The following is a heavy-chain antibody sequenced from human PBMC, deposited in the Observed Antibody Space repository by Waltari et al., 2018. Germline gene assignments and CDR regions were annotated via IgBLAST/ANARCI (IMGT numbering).Heavy chain of an antibody. D-gene: IGHD6-6*01. Sequence: QLQLQESGPGLVKSSETLSLTFTVAGGSIGRTTFYWAWIRQPPGKRMEWMASINYSGSTYYMPSLKSRVTISVDTSRNQLSLRLTSVTAADTAVYFCVREWSSSSSWFDPWGQGTLVTVSS. CDR2: INYSGST. CDR3: VREWSSSSSWFDP. J-gene: IGHJ5*02. CDR1: GGSIGRTTFY. V-gene: IGHV4-39*07.